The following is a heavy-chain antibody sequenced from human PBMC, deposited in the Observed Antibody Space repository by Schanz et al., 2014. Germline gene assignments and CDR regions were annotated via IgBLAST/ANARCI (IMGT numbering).Heavy chain of an antibody. V-gene: IGHV3-30-3*01. CDR1: GFTLSSYA. D-gene: IGHD2-15*01. CDR3: ARDRGYCSGGSCLTWDY. CDR2: ISYDGSNK. J-gene: IGHJ4*02. Sequence: QVQLVESGGGVVQPGRSLRLSCAAYGFTLSSYAMHWVRQAPGKGLEWVAVISYDGSNKYYADSVKGRFTISRDNSKNTLYLQMNTLRAEDTAVYYCARDRGYCSGGSCLTWDYWGQGTLXTVSS.